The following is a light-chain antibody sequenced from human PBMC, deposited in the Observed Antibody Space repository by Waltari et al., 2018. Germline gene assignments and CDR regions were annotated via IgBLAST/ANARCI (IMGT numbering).Light chain of an antibody. CDR1: QSVSGY. Sequence: IVLTQSPVTLSLSPGGRATLSCRASQSVSGYLAWYRQKPGQAPRLLIYDVFKRATGIPERFSGSGSETDFTLTISSLAPEDFGVYFCQQRSDWPPAITFGQGTRLEIK. CDR3: QQRSDWPPAIT. V-gene: IGKV3-11*01. J-gene: IGKJ5*01. CDR2: DVF.